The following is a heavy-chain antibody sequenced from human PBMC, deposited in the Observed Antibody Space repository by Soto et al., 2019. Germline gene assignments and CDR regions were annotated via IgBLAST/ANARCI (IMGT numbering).Heavy chain of an antibody. CDR3: ARDRPGSHVDIVVVPGAIFDY. D-gene: IGHD2-2*02. J-gene: IGHJ4*02. Sequence: GGSLRLSCAASGFTFRSYDMNWVRQAPGKGLEWVSDISSSGDTIYNADSVEGRFTISRDNAKNSLYLQMNSLRGEDTAVYYCARDRPGSHVDIVVVPGAIFDYWGQGILVTVSS. CDR1: GFTFRSYD. CDR2: ISSSGDTI. V-gene: IGHV3-48*03.